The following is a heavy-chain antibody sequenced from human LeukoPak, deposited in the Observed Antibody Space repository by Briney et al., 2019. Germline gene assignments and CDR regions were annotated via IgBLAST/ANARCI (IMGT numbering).Heavy chain of an antibody. D-gene: IGHD3-22*01. J-gene: IGHJ5*02. CDR1: GGSISSGDYY. CDR3: ARGARITMIVVVPNWFDP. CDR2: IYYSGST. V-gene: IGHV4-30-4*08. Sequence: SQTLSLICTVSGGSISSGDYYWSWIRQPPGKGLEWIGYIYYSGSTYYNPSLKSRVTISVDTSKNQFSLKLSSVTAADTAVYYCARGARITMIVVVPNWFDPWGQGSLVTVSS.